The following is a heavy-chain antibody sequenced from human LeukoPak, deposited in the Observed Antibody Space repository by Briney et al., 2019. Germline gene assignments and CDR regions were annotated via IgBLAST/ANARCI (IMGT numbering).Heavy chain of an antibody. CDR2: ISGSGGST. Sequence: GGSLRLSCAASGFIFSSYAMSWVRQAPGKGLEWVSAISGSGGSTYYADSVKGRFTISRDNSKNTLYLQMNSLRAEDTAVYYYAKFYGDYVGDFDYWGQGTLVTVSS. V-gene: IGHV3-23*01. CDR1: GFIFSSYA. CDR3: AKFYGDYVGDFDY. D-gene: IGHD4-17*01. J-gene: IGHJ4*02.